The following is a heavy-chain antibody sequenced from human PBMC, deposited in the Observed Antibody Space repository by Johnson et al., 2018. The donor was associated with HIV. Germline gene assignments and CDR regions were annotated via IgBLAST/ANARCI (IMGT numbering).Heavy chain of an antibody. V-gene: IGHV3-30-3*01. D-gene: IGHD5-24*01. CDR1: EFSFSTYA. CDR3: AREKKMGGTFDI. J-gene: IGHJ3*02. CDR2: ISDDGSNT. Sequence: QVQLVESGGGVVQPERSLRLSCAASEFSFSTYAMRWVRQAPGKGLEGVAVISDDGSNTDYADSVKGRFTISRDNSKNTLYLQMNSLRAEDTAVYYCAREKKMGGTFDIWGKGQRSPSLQ.